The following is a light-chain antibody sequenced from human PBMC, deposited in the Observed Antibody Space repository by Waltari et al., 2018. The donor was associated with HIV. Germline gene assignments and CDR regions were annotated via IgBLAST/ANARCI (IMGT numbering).Light chain of an antibody. CDR3: QSYDTSNHLI. Sequence: FMLPQPHSMSESPGRTVTISSTPRSGTIASTPVQWSQQRPGSAPITVIYEDTQRPSGVPERFSGSLDSSSNSASLTISGLRSEDEADYYCQSYDTSNHLIFGGGTKLTVL. V-gene: IGLV6-57*04. J-gene: IGLJ2*01. CDR1: SGTIASTP. CDR2: EDT.